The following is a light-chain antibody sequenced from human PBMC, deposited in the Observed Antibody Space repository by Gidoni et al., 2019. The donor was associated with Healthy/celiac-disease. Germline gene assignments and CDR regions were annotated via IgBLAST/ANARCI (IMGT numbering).Light chain of an antibody. CDR1: QDISNY. J-gene: IGKJ5*01. V-gene: IGKV1-33*01. CDR3: QQYDNLLST. Sequence: DIQMTQSPSSLSASVGDRVTITCQASQDISNYLNWYQQKPGKAPKLLIYDASNLETGVPSRFSGSGSGTDVTFTISSLQPEDIATYYCQQYDNLLSTFGQGTRLEIK. CDR2: DAS.